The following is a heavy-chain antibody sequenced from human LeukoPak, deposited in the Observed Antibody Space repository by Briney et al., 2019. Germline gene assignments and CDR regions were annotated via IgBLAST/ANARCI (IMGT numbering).Heavy chain of an antibody. V-gene: IGHV3-53*01. CDR2: LYIGGNT. D-gene: IGHD5-18*01. CDR1: GLTVNSNY. J-gene: IGHJ4*02. CDR3: MTAAGYNFGQY. Sequence: PGGSLRLSCAASGLTVNSNYMNWVRQAPGKGLEWVSALYIGGNTYYADSVRGRFTISRDNSKNTLYLQMNSLRAEDTAIYYCMTAAGYNFGQYWGQGTLVTVSS.